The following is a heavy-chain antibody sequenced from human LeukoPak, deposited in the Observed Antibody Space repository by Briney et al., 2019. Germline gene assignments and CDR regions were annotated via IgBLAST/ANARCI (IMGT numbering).Heavy chain of an antibody. Sequence: PGGSLRLSCAASGFTLSDHNIDWVRQAPGKGLEWVGRSRNKANRYTTEYAASVKGRFTISRDDSQNSLYLQMNSLRTEDTPVYYCARTYRYDSSGYYVDYWGQGTLVTVSS. J-gene: IGHJ4*02. V-gene: IGHV3-72*01. CDR2: SRNKANRYTT. CDR1: GFTLSDHN. CDR3: ARTYRYDSSGYYVDY. D-gene: IGHD3-22*01.